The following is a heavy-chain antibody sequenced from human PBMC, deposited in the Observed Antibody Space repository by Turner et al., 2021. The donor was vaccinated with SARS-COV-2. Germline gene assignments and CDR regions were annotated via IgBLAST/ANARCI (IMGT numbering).Heavy chain of an antibody. D-gene: IGHD6-13*01. Sequence: QLQPQESGPGLVKPSETLSLTCTVSGRSISSSSYYWGWIRQPPGKGLEWVGSIYYSGNTYYNPSLKSRVTISVDTSKNQFSLKLTSVTAADTAVYFCARHWEVAAAAYLARFDPWGQGTLVTVSS. CDR2: IYYSGNT. V-gene: IGHV4-39*01. J-gene: IGHJ5*02. CDR3: ARHWEVAAAAYLARFDP. CDR1: GRSISSSSYY.